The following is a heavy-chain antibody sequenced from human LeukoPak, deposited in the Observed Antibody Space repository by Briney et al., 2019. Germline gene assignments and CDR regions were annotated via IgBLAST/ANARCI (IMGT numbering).Heavy chain of an antibody. CDR2: INHSGST. Sequence: LKPSETLSLTCAVYGGSFSGYYWSWIRQPPGKGLEWIGEINHSGSTNYNPSLKSRVTISVDTSKNQFSLKLSSVTAADTAVYYCARGVNYDQPNWFDPWGQGTLVTVSS. V-gene: IGHV4-34*01. D-gene: IGHD3-22*01. CDR1: GGSFSGYY. CDR3: ARGVNYDQPNWFDP. J-gene: IGHJ5*02.